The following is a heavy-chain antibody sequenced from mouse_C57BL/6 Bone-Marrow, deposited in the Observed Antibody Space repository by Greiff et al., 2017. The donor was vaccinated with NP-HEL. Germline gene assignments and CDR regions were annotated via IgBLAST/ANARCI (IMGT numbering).Heavy chain of an antibody. D-gene: IGHD1-1*01. J-gene: IGHJ1*03. CDR3: ARLDYGSSPWYFDV. Sequence: QVQLQQPGAELVKPGASVKLSCKASGYTFTSYWMHWVKQRPGQGLEWIGMIHPNSGSTNYNEKFKSKATLTVDKSSSTAYMQLSSLTSEDSAVYYCARLDYGSSPWYFDVWGTGTTVTVSS. V-gene: IGHV1-64*01. CDR2: IHPNSGST. CDR1: GYTFTSYW.